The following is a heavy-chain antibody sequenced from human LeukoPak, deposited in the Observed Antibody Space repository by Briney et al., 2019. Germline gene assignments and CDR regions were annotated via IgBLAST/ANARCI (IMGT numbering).Heavy chain of an antibody. CDR2: INPNSGGT. D-gene: IGHD3-10*01. V-gene: IGHV1-2*02. CDR3: ARDNRLWFGELLYNWFDP. J-gene: IGHJ5*02. CDR1: GYTFTGYC. Sequence: ASVKVSCKASGYTFTGYCMHWVRQAPGQGLEWMGWINPNSGGTNYAQKFQGRVTMTRDTSISTAYMELSRLRSDDTAVYYCARDNRLWFGELLYNWFDPWGQGTLVTVSS.